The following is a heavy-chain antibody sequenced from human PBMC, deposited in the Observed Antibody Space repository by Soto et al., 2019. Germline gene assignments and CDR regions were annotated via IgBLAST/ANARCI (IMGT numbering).Heavy chain of an antibody. V-gene: IGHV3-23*01. CDR1: GFTFSSYA. CDR2: ISGSGGST. CDR3: AEHQSQYSNFASFDY. J-gene: IGHJ4*02. Sequence: EVQLLESGGGLVQPGGSLRLSCAASGFTFSSYAMSWVRQAPGKGLEWVSAISGSGGSTYYADSVKGRFTISRDNSKNTLYLQMSSLRAEDTAVYYCAEHQSQYSNFASFDYWGQGTLVTVSS. D-gene: IGHD6-6*01.